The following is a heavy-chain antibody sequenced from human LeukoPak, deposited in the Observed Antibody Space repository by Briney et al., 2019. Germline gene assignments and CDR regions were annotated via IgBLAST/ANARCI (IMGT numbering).Heavy chain of an antibody. V-gene: IGHV3-7*01. D-gene: IGHD1-26*01. CDR3: ARGSGSSDY. CDR1: GFTFSSYA. J-gene: IGHJ4*02. CDR2: IKQDGSEK. Sequence: GGSLRLSCAAPGFTFSSYAMSWVRQAPGKGLEWVANIKQDGSEKYYVDSVKGRFTISRDNAKNSLYLQMNSLRAEDTAVYYCARGSGSSDYWGQGTLVTVSS.